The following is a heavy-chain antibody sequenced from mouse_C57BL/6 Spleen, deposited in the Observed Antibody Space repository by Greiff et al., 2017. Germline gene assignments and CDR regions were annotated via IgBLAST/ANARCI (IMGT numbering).Heavy chain of an antibody. CDR2: ISRGGDYI. V-gene: IGHV5-9-1*02. D-gene: IGHD1-1*01. Sequence: DVQLVEPGEGLVKPGGSLKLSCAASGFTFSSYAMSWVRQTPEQRLEWVAYISRGGDYIYYADTVKGRFTISKDNARNTLYLQMSSLKSEDTAMYYCASVRGDYGSSYWYFGGWGTGTTVTVSS. J-gene: IGHJ1*03. CDR1: GFTFSSYA. CDR3: ASVRGDYGSSYWYFGG.